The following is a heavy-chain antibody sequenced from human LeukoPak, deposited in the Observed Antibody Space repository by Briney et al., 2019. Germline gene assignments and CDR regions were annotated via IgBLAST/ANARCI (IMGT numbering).Heavy chain of an antibody. V-gene: IGHV1-69*04. Sequence: ASVKVSCKASGGTFSSYAISWVRQAPGQGLEWMGRIIPILGIANYAQKFQGRVTITADKSTGTAYMELSSLRSEDTAVYYCAKDYMVRPYYFDYWGQGTLVTVSS. J-gene: IGHJ4*02. D-gene: IGHD3-10*01. CDR3: AKDYMVRPYYFDY. CDR2: IIPILGIA. CDR1: GGTFSSYA.